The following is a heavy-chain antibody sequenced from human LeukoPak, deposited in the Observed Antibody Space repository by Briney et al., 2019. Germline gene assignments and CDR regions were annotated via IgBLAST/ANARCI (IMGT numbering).Heavy chain of an antibody. Sequence: SETLSLTCTVSGGSISSYYWSWIRQPPGKGLEWIGYIYYSGSTNYNPSLKSRVIISVDTSKNQFSLKLSSVTAADTAVYYCARDVVAGYFDYWGQGTLVTVSS. CDR3: ARDVVAGYFDY. CDR1: GGSISSYY. CDR2: IYYSGST. D-gene: IGHD6-19*01. V-gene: IGHV4-59*01. J-gene: IGHJ4*02.